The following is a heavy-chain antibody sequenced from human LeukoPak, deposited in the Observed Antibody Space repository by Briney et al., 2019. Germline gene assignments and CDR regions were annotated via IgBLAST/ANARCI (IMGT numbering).Heavy chain of an antibody. Sequence: SETLSLTCAVSGYSISSGYYWGWIRQPPGKGLEWIGSIYHSGSTYYNPSLKSRVTISVDTSKHQFSLKLSSVTAADTAVYYCATGGIAAAGTFDYWGQGTLVTVSS. J-gene: IGHJ4*02. CDR3: ATGGIAAAGTFDY. V-gene: IGHV4-38-2*01. D-gene: IGHD6-13*01. CDR1: GYSISSGYY. CDR2: IYHSGST.